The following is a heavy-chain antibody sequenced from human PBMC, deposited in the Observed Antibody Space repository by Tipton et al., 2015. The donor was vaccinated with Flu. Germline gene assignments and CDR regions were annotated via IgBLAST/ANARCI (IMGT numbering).Heavy chain of an antibody. Sequence: TLSLTCTVSGGSLNSYYWSWFRQPPGEGMEWIAYIHNSGTTTYNPSLKSRVTLSVDTSKNHFSLNLNSVTTADTAIYYCARRGLPENYFGLWGQGRLVTVSS. J-gene: IGHJ4*02. V-gene: IGHV4-59*01. CDR3: ARRGLPENYFGL. CDR1: GGSLNSYY. D-gene: IGHD3-16*01. CDR2: IHNSGTT.